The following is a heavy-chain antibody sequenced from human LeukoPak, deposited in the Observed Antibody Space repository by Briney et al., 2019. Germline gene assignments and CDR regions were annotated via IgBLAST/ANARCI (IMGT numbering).Heavy chain of an antibody. CDR2: IYYSGST. CDR3: ARETVWFGTKYFDY. Sequence: SETLSLTCTVSGGSISSGGYYWSWIRQHPGKGLEWIGYIYYSGSTYYNPSLKSRVTISVDTSKNQFSLKLSSVTAADTAVYYCARETVWFGTKYFDYWGQGTLVTVSS. J-gene: IGHJ4*02. D-gene: IGHD3-10*01. CDR1: GGSISSGGYY. V-gene: IGHV4-31*03.